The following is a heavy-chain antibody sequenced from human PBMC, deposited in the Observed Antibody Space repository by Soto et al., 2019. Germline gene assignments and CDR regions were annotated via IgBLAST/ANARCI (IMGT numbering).Heavy chain of an antibody. Sequence: ESGGGLVTPGGSLTLSCAASGFSFSPVWMNWVRQAPGKGLEWVGLIKSKGGGGTADYAAPVKGRFIISRDDSKNTIYLQMNSLKPEDTALYYCIWQQDFYYGRAVWGQGTTVTVSS. CDR3: IWQQDFYYGRAV. CDR2: IKSKGGGGTA. CDR1: GFSFSPVW. J-gene: IGHJ6*02. V-gene: IGHV3-15*07. D-gene: IGHD6-13*01.